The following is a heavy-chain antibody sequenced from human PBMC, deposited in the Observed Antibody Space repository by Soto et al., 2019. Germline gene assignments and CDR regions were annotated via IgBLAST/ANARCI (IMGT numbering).Heavy chain of an antibody. CDR2: INSDGSST. J-gene: IGHJ6*03. CDR3: ASDYSNHGLYYYYMDV. V-gene: IGHV3-74*01. Sequence: GGSLRLSCAASGFTFSSYWMHWVRQAPGKGLVWVSRINSDGSSTSYADSVKGRFTISRDNAKNTLYLQMNSLRAEDTAVYYCASDYSNHGLYYYYMDVWGKGTTVTVSS. CDR1: GFTFSSYW. D-gene: IGHD4-4*01.